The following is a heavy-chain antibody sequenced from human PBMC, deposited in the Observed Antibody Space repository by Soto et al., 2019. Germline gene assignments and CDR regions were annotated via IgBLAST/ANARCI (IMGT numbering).Heavy chain of an antibody. J-gene: IGHJ4*02. CDR1: GFSVSSNY. V-gene: IGHV3-66*04. Sequence: EVQLVESGGGLVQPGGSLRLSCAASGFSVSSNYMYWVRQAPGKGLECVSLLYSGGSTDHADSVTDRFTISRDNSKSTLYLQINSLRAEDTAVYYCARRHYYGSDWGQGTLVTVSS. CDR2: LYSGGST. D-gene: IGHD3-10*01. CDR3: ARRHYYGSD.